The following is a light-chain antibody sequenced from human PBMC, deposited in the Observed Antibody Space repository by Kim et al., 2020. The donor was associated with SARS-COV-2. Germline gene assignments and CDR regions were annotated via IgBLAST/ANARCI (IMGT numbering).Light chain of an antibody. CDR2: AAS. J-gene: IGKJ1*01. V-gene: IGKV3-20*01. CDR3: QQCGTSRT. CDR1: QSVRNNC. Sequence: ESVLTQSPGTLSLSPGERATLSCRASQSVRNNCLAWYQQKPGQSPRLLIYAASTRATGIPDRFSGSGSGTDFTLTISRLEPEDFAVYFCQQCGTSRTFGRGTKVDIK.